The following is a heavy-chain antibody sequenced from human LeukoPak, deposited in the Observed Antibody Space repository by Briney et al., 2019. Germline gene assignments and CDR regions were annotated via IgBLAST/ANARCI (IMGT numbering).Heavy chain of an antibody. J-gene: IGHJ6*02. CDR2: INPNSGNT. Sequence: ASVKVSCKSSGYTFTVYYMHWVRQAPGQGLEWMRWINPNSGNTGYAQKFQGRVTMTRNTSISTAYMELSSLRSEDTAVYYCARGWKILTYYGMDVWGQGTTVTVSS. CDR3: ARGWKILTYYGMDV. CDR1: GYTFTVYY. D-gene: IGHD3-9*01. V-gene: IGHV1-8*02.